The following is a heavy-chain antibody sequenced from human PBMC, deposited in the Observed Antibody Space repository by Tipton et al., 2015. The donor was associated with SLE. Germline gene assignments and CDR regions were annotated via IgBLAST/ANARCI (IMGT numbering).Heavy chain of an antibody. Sequence: TLSLTCTVSGGSISSYYWSWIRQPPGKGLEWIGYIYYSGSTNYNPSLKSRVTMSVDTSKNQFSLKLSSVTAADTAVYYCAKEKGDFWIWGQGTMVTVSS. CDR2: IYYSGST. V-gene: IGHV4-59*01. D-gene: IGHD3-3*01. CDR1: GGSISSYY. J-gene: IGHJ3*02. CDR3: AKEKGDFWI.